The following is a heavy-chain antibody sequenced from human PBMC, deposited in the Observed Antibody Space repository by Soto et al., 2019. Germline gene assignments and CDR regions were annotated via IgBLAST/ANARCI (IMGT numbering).Heavy chain of an antibody. CDR1: GFTFNSYS. CDR2: ISSSSSYI. D-gene: IGHD3-10*01. Sequence: WGSLRLSSAASGFTFNSYSMNWARQAPGKGLEWVSSISSSSSYIYYADSVKGRFTISRDNAKNTLYLQMNGLRAEDTALYYCARWFTYGNFDYFDYWGQGTQVTVSS. V-gene: IGHV3-21*06. J-gene: IGHJ4*02. CDR3: ARWFTYGNFDYFDY.